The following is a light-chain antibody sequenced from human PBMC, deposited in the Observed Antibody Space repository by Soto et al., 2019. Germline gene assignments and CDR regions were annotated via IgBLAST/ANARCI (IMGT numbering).Light chain of an antibody. CDR2: GAS. V-gene: IGKV3-15*01. J-gene: IGKJ1*01. Sequence: EIVMTQSPATLSVSPGERATLSCRASQSVSSNLAWYQQKPGQAPRLLIYGASTRATGIPARFSGSGSGTEFTLAISSLQSEDFAVYYCQHYNDWPQTFGLGTKVDIK. CDR1: QSVSSN. CDR3: QHYNDWPQT.